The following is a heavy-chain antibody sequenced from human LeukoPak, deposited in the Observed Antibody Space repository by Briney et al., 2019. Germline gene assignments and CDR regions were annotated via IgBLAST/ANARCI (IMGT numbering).Heavy chain of an antibody. CDR1: GGSISSYY. CDR3: AGDGYYYDSTGYSGDY. J-gene: IGHJ4*02. Sequence: PSETLSLTCTVSGGSISSYYWSWIRQPAGKGLEWIGRIYTSGSTNYNPSLKSRVTMSVDTSKNQFSVKLSSVTAADTAVYYCAGDGYYYDSTGYSGDYWGQGTLVTVSS. CDR2: IYTSGST. V-gene: IGHV4-4*07. D-gene: IGHD3-22*01.